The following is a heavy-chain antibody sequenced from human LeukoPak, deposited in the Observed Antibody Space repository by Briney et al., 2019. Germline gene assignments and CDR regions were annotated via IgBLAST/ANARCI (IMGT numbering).Heavy chain of an antibody. CDR1: GFTFRTHG. D-gene: IGHD3-22*01. J-gene: IGHJ4*02. CDR3: AKGRSSGYYFFDY. V-gene: IGHV3-30*18. Sequence: PGRSLRLSCAASGFTFRTHGMHWVRQAPGKGLEWVAVISYDGSNKYYADSVKGRFTISRDNSKNTLYLQVNSLRAEDTAVYYCAKGRSSGYYFFDYWGQGTLVTVSS. CDR2: ISYDGSNK.